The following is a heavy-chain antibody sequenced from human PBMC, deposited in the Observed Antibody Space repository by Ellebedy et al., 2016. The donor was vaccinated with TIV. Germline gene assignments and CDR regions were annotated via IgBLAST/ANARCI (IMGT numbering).Heavy chain of an antibody. D-gene: IGHD3-22*01. CDR3: ARDHYYYDSSGYTNWFDP. CDR1: GYTFTGYY. V-gene: IGHV1-2*02. J-gene: IGHJ5*02. Sequence: AASVKVSCKASGYTFTGYYMHWVRQAPGQGLEWMGWINPNSGGPNYAQKFQGRVTMTRDTSISTAYMELSRLRSDDTAVYYCARDHYYYDSSGYTNWFDPWGQGTLVTVSS. CDR2: INPNSGGP.